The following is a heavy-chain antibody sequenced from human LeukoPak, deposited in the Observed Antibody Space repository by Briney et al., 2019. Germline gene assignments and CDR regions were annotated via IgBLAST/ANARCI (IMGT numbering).Heavy chain of an antibody. CDR1: GGSISRYF. CDR2: IYYSGST. V-gene: IGHV4-59*01. CDR3: ARDERSRYYYMDV. J-gene: IGHJ6*03. Sequence: PSEALSLTCTVSGGSISRYFCSWIRPPPGKGLGWIGYIYYSGSTKYNPSLKSRFTISVDTSKNQFSLRLSSVTAADTAVYYCARDERSRYYYMDVWGKGTTVTVSS.